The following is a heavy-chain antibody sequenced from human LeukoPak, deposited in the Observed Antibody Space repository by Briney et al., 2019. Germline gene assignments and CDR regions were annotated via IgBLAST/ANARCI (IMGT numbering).Heavy chain of an antibody. CDR1: GFTFDDYA. CDR2: ISWDGGSL. V-gene: IGHV3-43D*03. Sequence: PGGSLRLSCAASGFTFDDYAMHWVRQAPGKGLEWVSLISWDGGSLYYADSVKGRFTISRDSSKNSLYLQMNTLRAEDTALYYCATGSYYYDSSGYYYGYDAFNIWGQGTMVTVSS. D-gene: IGHD3-22*01. CDR3: ATGSYYYDSSGYYYGYDAFNI. J-gene: IGHJ3*02.